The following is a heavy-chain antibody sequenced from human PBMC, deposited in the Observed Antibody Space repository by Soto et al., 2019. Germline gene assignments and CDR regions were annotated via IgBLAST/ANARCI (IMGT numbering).Heavy chain of an antibody. J-gene: IGHJ4*02. CDR3: ARMTTVTPHYYFDY. V-gene: IGHV4-30-4*01. CDR2: IYYSGST. CDR1: GGSISSGDYY. D-gene: IGHD4-4*01. Sequence: SETLSLTCTVSGGSISSGDYYWSWIRQPPGKGLEWIGYIYYSGSTYYNPSLKSRVTISVDTSKNQFSLKLSSVTAADTAVYYCARMTTVTPHYYFDYWGQGTLVTVSS.